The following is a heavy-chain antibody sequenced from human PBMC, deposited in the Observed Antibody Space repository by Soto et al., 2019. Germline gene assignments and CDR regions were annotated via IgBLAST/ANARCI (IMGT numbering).Heavy chain of an antibody. CDR3: ARDTNSLDP. V-gene: IGHV4-38-2*02. CDR2: IFHTGDT. CDR1: DYSINNGFF. D-gene: IGHD3-16*01. Sequence: SETLSLTCSVSDYSINNGFFWGWIRQPPGKGLEWIGSIFHTGDTYYNPSLKRRITMSVDTSRNQFSLKLTSLTAADTAVYCCARDTNSLDPWGQGTLVTVSS. J-gene: IGHJ5*02.